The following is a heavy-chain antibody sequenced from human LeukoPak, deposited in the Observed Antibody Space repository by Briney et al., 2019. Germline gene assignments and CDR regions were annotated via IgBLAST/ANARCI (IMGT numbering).Heavy chain of an antibody. CDR2: IHHSGST. V-gene: IGHV4-4*02. CDR3: ARGAMYYDGSGYGHLDV. Sequence: SETLSLTCAVSGDSISSSNRWSWVRQPPGKGLEWIGEIHHSGSTNYKPSLKGRVTMSVDKSANQFSLKVSSVTATDTAVYYCARGAMYYDGSGYGHLDVWGQGTTVTVSS. D-gene: IGHD3-22*01. J-gene: IGHJ6*02. CDR1: GDSISSSNR.